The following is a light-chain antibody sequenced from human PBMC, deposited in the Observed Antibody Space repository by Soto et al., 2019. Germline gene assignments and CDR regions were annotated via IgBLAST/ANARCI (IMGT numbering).Light chain of an antibody. V-gene: IGKV3-20*01. CDR2: GAS. CDR3: QQYGSSLSIT. Sequence: EIVLTQSPGTLSLSPGERATLSCRASQSVSSSYLAWYQQKPGQAPRLLIYGASSRATGIPDRFSGSGSGTDFTLIISRLEPEDFAVYYCQQYGSSLSITFGQGTRLEI. J-gene: IGKJ5*01. CDR1: QSVSSSY.